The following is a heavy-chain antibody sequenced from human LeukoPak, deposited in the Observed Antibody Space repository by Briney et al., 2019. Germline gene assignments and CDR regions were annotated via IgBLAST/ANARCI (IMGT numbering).Heavy chain of an antibody. CDR3: ARVQGGGYRTANY. Sequence: GGSLRHSCAVSGFTFSTFAMIWVRQPPGKGLEWVSSIFPSGGEIHYADSVRGRFTISRDNSKNTLFLQMNSLRGEDTAMYYCARVQGGGYRTANYWGQGTLVTVSS. J-gene: IGHJ4*02. CDR2: IFPSGGEI. V-gene: IGHV3-23*01. D-gene: IGHD6-19*01. CDR1: GFTFSTFA.